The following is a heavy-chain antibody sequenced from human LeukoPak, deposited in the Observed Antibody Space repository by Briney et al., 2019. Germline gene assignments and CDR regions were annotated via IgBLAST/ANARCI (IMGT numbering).Heavy chain of an antibody. CDR2: INTNTGNP. J-gene: IGHJ4*02. CDR3: ARVPVSEWLLIDY. Sequence: RASVKVSCKASGGTFSSHAISWVRQAPGQGLEWMGWINTNTGNPTYAQGFTGRFVFSLDTSVSTAYLQISSLKAEDTAVYYCARVPVSEWLLIDYWGQGTLVTVSS. V-gene: IGHV7-4-1*02. D-gene: IGHD5-12*01. CDR1: GGTFSSHA.